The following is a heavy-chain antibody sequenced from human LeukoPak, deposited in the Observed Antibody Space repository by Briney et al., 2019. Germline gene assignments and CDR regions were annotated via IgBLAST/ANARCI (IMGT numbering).Heavy chain of an antibody. J-gene: IGHJ4*02. CDR1: GGSFSGYY. Sequence: PSETPSLTCAVYGGSFSGYYWSWIRQPPGKGLEWIGEINHSGSTNYNPSLKSRVTISVDTSKNQFSLKLSSVTAADTAVYYCARVITATHFDYWGQGTLVTVSS. V-gene: IGHV4-34*01. D-gene: IGHD5-18*01. CDR2: INHSGST. CDR3: ARVITATHFDY.